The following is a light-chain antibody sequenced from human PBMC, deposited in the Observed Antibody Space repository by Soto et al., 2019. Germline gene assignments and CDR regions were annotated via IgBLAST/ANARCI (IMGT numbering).Light chain of an antibody. CDR1: TGAVTSGHY. V-gene: IGLV7-46*01. J-gene: IGLJ2*01. Sequence: QAVVTQEPSLTVSPGGTVTLTCGSSTGAVTSGHYPYWFQQKPGQAPRTLIYDTSNKHAWTPARFSGSLLGGKAALTLSGAQPEDEADYYCFLSYSGARDVVFGGGTTLTVL. CDR3: FLSYSGARDVV. CDR2: DTS.